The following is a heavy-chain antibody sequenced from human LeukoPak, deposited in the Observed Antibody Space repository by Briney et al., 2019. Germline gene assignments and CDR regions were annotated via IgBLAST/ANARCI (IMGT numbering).Heavy chain of an antibody. V-gene: IGHV1-69*04. Sequence: SVKVSCNASGGTFSSYAISWVRQAPGQGLEWMGRIIPILGIANYAQKFQGRVTITADKSTSTAYMELSSLRSEDTAVYYCARAAAGTGFDFDYWGQGTLVTVSS. CDR3: ARAAAGTGFDFDY. J-gene: IGHJ4*02. CDR2: IIPILGIA. D-gene: IGHD6-13*01. CDR1: GGTFSSYA.